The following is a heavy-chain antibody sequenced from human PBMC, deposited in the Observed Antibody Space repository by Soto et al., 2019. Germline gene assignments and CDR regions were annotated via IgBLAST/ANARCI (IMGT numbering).Heavy chain of an antibody. Sequence: SETLSLTCAVSGGSISSGGYSWSWIRQPPGKGLEWIGYIYHSGSTYYNPSLKSRVTISVDRSKNQFSLKLSSVTAADTAVYYCARALGDYDFWSGYYSEPPYYFDYWGQGTLVTVSS. V-gene: IGHV4-30-2*01. CDR2: IYHSGST. CDR3: ARALGDYDFWSGYYSEPPYYFDY. J-gene: IGHJ4*02. CDR1: GGSISSGGYS. D-gene: IGHD3-3*01.